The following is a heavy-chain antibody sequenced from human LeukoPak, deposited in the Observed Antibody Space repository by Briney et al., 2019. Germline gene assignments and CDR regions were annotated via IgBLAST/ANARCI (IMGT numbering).Heavy chain of an antibody. J-gene: IGHJ4*02. CDR1: GFTFSDYY. CDR2: ISSSGSTI. V-gene: IGHV3-11*01. Sequence: GGSLRLSCAASGFTFSDYYMSWIRQAPGKGLEWVSYISSSGSTIYYADSVKGRFTISRDNAKNSLYLQMNSLRAEDTAVYYCASSITRIAVAGLDYWGQGTLVTVSS. CDR3: ASSITRIAVAGLDY. D-gene: IGHD6-19*01.